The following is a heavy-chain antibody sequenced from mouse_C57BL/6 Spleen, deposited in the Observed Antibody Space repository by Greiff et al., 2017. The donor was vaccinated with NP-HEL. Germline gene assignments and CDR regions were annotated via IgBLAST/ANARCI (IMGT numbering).Heavy chain of an antibody. Sequence: QVQLQQPGAELVRPGSSVKLSCKASGYTFTSYWMEWVKQRPGQGLEWIGNIYPSDSETHYNQKFKDKATLTVDKSSSTAYMQLSSLTSEDSAVYYCARRGYDAWFAYWGQGTLVTVSA. CDR3: ARRGYDAWFAY. J-gene: IGHJ3*01. CDR2: IYPSDSET. V-gene: IGHV1-61*01. CDR1: GYTFTSYW. D-gene: IGHD2-2*01.